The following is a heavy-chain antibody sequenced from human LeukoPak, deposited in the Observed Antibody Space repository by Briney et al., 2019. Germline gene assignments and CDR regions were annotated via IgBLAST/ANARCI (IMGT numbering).Heavy chain of an antibody. D-gene: IGHD2/OR15-2a*01. CDR1: GFTFSRYW. CDR3: ASYLTSIPSGMDV. Sequence: GRSLRLSCAASGFTFSRYWMHWLGQAAGKGLISDSRISTDGSSTSYADSVKGRFTISRDNGKNTLYLQMNSLRAEDTAVYYCASYLTSIPSGMDVWGQGTTVTVSS. V-gene: IGHV3-74*01. CDR2: ISTDGSST. J-gene: IGHJ6*02.